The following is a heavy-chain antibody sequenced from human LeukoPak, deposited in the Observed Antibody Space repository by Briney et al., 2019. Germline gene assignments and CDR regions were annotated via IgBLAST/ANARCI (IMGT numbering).Heavy chain of an antibody. CDR2: IKQDGSEK. CDR3: ARDKPIAVVPRPFDI. Sequence: GGSLRLSCAASGFTFSSYWMSWVRQAPGKRLEWVANIKQDGSEKYYVDSVKGRFTISRDNAKNSLYLQMNSLRAEDTAVYYCARDKPIAVVPRPFDIWGQGTMVTVSS. J-gene: IGHJ3*02. D-gene: IGHD6-19*01. CDR1: GFTFSSYW. V-gene: IGHV3-7*01.